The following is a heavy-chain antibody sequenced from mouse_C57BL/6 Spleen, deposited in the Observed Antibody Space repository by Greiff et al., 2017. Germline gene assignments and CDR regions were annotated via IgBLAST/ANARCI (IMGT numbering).Heavy chain of an antibody. Sequence: VQLQQSGPELVKPGASVKMSCKASGYTFTDYNMHWVKQSHGKSLEWIGYINPNNGGTSYNQKFKGKATLTVNKSSSTAYMELRSLTSEDSAVYYCATGRRGEFDYWGQGTTLTVSS. CDR1: GYTFTDYN. V-gene: IGHV1-22*01. D-gene: IGHD2-12*01. CDR2: INPNNGGT. J-gene: IGHJ2*01. CDR3: ATGRRGEFDY.